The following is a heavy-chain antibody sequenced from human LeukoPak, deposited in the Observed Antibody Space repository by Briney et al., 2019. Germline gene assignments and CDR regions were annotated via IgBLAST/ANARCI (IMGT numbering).Heavy chain of an antibody. CDR3: ARSRDVSARGHFFFDY. D-gene: IGHD3-16*01. Sequence: GGSLRLSCAASGFTVSSNYMSWVRQAPGKGLEWVSVIYSGGSTYYADSVKGRFTISRDNSKNTLYLQMGSLRADDMAVYYCARSRDVSARGHFFFDYWGQGTLVTVSS. CDR1: GFTVSSNY. V-gene: IGHV3-66*01. CDR2: IYSGGST. J-gene: IGHJ4*02.